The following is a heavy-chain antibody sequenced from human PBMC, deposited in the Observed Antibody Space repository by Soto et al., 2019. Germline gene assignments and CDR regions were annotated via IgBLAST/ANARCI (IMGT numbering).Heavy chain of an antibody. J-gene: IGHJ4*02. Sequence: QVQLVESGGGVVQPGRSLRLSCAASGFTFSSYGMHWVRQAPGKGLEWVAVIWYDGSNKYYADSVKGRFTISRDNSKTTLYLQMNSLRAEDTAVYYCARVGRYCSGGSCYPSGYFDYWGQGTLVTVSS. CDR3: ARVGRYCSGGSCYPSGYFDY. CDR1: GFTFSSYG. V-gene: IGHV3-33*01. CDR2: IWYDGSNK. D-gene: IGHD2-15*01.